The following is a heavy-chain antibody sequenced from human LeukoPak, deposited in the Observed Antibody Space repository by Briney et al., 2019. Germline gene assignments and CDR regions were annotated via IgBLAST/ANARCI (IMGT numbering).Heavy chain of an antibody. CDR2: IIPIFGTA. V-gene: IGHV1-69*13. CDR1: GGTFSSYA. J-gene: IGHJ3*02. CDR3: ARDKSPYYDSSGHAFDI. D-gene: IGHD3-22*01. Sequence: SVKVSCKASGGTFSSYAISWVRQAPGQGLEWMGGIIPIFGTANYAQKFQGRVTITADESTSTAYMELSSLRSEDTAVYYCARDKSPYYDSSGHAFDIWGQGKMVTVSS.